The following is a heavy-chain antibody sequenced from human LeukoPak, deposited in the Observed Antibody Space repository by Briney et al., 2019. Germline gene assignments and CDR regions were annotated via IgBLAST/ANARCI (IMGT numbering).Heavy chain of an antibody. Sequence: PSETLSLTCTVSGGSISSGGYYWSWIRQHPGKGLEWIGYIYYSGSTYYNPSLKSRVTISVDTSKNQFSLKLSSVTAADTAVYYCAKRSSTSSPFDYWGQGTLVTVSS. CDR1: GGSISSGGYY. CDR2: IYYSGST. J-gene: IGHJ4*02. CDR3: AKRSSTSSPFDY. V-gene: IGHV4-31*03. D-gene: IGHD2-2*01.